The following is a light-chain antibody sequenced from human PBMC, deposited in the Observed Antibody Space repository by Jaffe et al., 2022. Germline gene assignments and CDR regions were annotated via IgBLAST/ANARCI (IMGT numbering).Light chain of an antibody. Sequence: EIVLTQSPGTLSLSPGERATLSCRASQSVSSTYLAWYRQKPGQAPRLLIFGASIRATGIPDRFSGSGSGTDFTLTISRLEPEDFAVYYCQQYGSSPPMYTFGQGTRLEIK. J-gene: IGKJ2*01. CDR2: GAS. V-gene: IGKV3-20*01. CDR3: QQYGSSPPMYT. CDR1: QSVSSTY.